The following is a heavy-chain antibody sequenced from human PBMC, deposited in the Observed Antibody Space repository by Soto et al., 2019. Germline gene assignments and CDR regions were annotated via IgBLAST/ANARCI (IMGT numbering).Heavy chain of an antibody. CDR3: ARVNSDIAATFGPWAFDI. J-gene: IGHJ3*02. V-gene: IGHV4-59*01. CDR1: GGSISSYY. CDR2: IYYSGST. D-gene: IGHD3-16*01. Sequence: SETLSLTCTVSGGSISSYYWSWIRQPPGKGLEWIGYIYYSGSTNYNPSLKSRVTISVDTSKNQFSLKLSSVTAADTAVYYCARVNSDIAATFGPWAFDIWGQGTMVTVSS.